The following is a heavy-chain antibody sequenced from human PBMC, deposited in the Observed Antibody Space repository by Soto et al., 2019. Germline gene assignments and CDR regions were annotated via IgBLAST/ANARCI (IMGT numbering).Heavy chain of an antibody. D-gene: IGHD6-25*01. CDR3: ERLGSGSYYDY. CDR1: GFTFSSYA. V-gene: IGHV3-23*01. Sequence: EVQLLESGGGLVQPGGSLRLSCAASGFTFSSYAMRWVRQAPVKGLEWVSASSGSGGSTYYADSVKGRFTISRDNSKNTLYLQMNNLRAEDTAVYYCERLGSGSYYDYWGQGTLVTVSS. J-gene: IGHJ4*02. CDR2: SSGSGGST.